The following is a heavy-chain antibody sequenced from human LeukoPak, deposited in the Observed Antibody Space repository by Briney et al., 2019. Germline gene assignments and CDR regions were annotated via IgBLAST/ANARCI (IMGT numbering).Heavy chain of an antibody. CDR3: ARRAGAYSHPYDY. D-gene: IGHD4/OR15-4a*01. CDR2: IYSGGST. Sequence: GSLRLSCAASGFTVNENYISWVRQAPGKGLEWVSVIYSGGSTYYADSVKGRFTISRDNSKNTLYLQMNSLRAEDTAVYYCARRAGAYSHPYDYWGQGTLVTVSS. V-gene: IGHV3-66*04. CDR1: GFTVNENY. J-gene: IGHJ4*02.